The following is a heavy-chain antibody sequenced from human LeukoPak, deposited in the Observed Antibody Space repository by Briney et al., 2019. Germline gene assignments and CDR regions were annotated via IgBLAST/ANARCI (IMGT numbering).Heavy chain of an antibody. CDR2: ISYDGSDK. Sequence: GRSLRLSCAASGFTFTSYGMHWVRQAPGKGLEWVAVISYDGSDKSYADSVKGRFTISRDNSKNTLYLQMNSLRAEDTAVYYCAKVKGEVIGAFDIWGQGTMVTVSS. V-gene: IGHV3-30*18. D-gene: IGHD3-16*01. CDR1: GFTFTSYG. CDR3: AKVKGEVIGAFDI. J-gene: IGHJ3*02.